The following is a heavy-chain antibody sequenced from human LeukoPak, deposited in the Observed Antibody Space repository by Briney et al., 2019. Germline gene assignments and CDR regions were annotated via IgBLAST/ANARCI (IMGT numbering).Heavy chain of an antibody. CDR2: ISYNGNNQ. J-gene: IGHJ4*02. Sequence: GGSLRLSCTASRFNFHYYALHWVRQAPGKGLEWVAMISYNGNNQRPADSVKGRFTVSRDNSKNTLYLQMNNLRAEDSAVYYCARDADTSGYFSFFDRWGQGTLVTVSS. CDR1: RFNFHYYA. V-gene: IGHV3-30-3*01. D-gene: IGHD3-22*01. CDR3: ARDADTSGYFSFFDR.